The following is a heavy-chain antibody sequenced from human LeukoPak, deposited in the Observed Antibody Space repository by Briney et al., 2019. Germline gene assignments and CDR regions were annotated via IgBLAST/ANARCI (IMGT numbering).Heavy chain of an antibody. V-gene: IGHV1-69*06. CDR3: ARIPPPHPSNPYGNWFDP. J-gene: IGHJ5*02. Sequence: SVKVSCKASGGTISRYAISWERQAPGQGLEWMGGIIPIFGTANYAQKFQGRVTITADKSTSTAYMELSSLRSEDTAVYYCARIPPPHPSNPYGNWFDPWGQGTLVTVSS. CDR2: IIPIFGTA. CDR1: GGTISRYA. D-gene: IGHD4-11*01.